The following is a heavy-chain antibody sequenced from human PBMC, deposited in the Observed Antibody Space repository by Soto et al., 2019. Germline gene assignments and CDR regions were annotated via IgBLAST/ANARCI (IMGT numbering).Heavy chain of an antibody. D-gene: IGHD6-13*01. Sequence: PGGSLRLSCAASGFTFSSYGMHWVRQAPGKGLEWVAVISYDGSNKYYADSVKGRFTISRDNSKDTLYLQMNSLRAEYTAVYYCAKDRRLYSAFDPWGQGTLVTVSS. CDR3: AKDRRLYSAFDP. CDR2: ISYDGSNK. V-gene: IGHV3-30*18. J-gene: IGHJ5*02. CDR1: GFTFSSYG.